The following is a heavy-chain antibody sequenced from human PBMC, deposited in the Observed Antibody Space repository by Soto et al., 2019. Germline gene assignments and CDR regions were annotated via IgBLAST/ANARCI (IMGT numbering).Heavy chain of an antibody. Sequence: EVQLVESGGGLVKPGGSLRLSCAASGFTFSSYSMNWVRQAPGKGLEWVSSISSSSSYTYYADSVKGRFTISRDNAKNSLYLQMNSLRAEDTAVYYCARENDATDWYFDLWGRGTLVTVSS. CDR3: ARENDATDWYFDL. D-gene: IGHD2-15*01. J-gene: IGHJ2*01. V-gene: IGHV3-21*01. CDR1: GFTFSSYS. CDR2: ISSSSSYT.